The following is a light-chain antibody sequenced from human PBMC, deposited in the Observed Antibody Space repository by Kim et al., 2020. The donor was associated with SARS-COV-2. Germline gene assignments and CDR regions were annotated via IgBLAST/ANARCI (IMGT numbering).Light chain of an antibody. CDR1: SSDMGSYDY. V-gene: IGLV2-8*01. CDR2: DVT. Sequence: GQSVTISCTGSSSDMGSYDYVSWYQQYPGKAPKLIIYDVTKRPSGVPDRFSGSKSANTASLTVSGLQAVDEADYYCSSYAGSNNGVFGGGTQLTVL. J-gene: IGLJ2*01. CDR3: SSYAGSNNGV.